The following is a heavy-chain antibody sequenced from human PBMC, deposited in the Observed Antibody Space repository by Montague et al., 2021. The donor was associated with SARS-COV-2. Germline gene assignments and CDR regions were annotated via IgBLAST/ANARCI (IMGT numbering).Heavy chain of an antibody. CDR3: GTLTVGGSGRGS. D-gene: IGHD3-10*01. V-gene: IGHV4-61*09. CDR2: LATSGST. CDR1: GGSVSSESHH. Sequence: TLSLTCTVSGGSVSSESHHWSWIRQPAGEGLEWIGQLATSGSTNYNPSLKSRATISIDTSKNQFSLKLTSVTAADTAMYYCGTLTVGGSGRGSWGQGTLVTVSS. J-gene: IGHJ5*02.